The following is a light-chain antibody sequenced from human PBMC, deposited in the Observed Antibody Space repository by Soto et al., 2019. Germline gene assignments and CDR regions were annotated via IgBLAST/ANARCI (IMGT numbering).Light chain of an antibody. Sequence: DIQLTQSPSFLSASVGDRVSITCRASQGIGSLLAWFQQKPGKAPKLLIYDASNLETGVPSRFSGSGSGTDFTFTISSLQPEDIATYYCQQYDNLPFTFGPGTKVDIK. J-gene: IGKJ3*01. CDR2: DAS. CDR3: QQYDNLPFT. CDR1: QGIGSL. V-gene: IGKV1-33*01.